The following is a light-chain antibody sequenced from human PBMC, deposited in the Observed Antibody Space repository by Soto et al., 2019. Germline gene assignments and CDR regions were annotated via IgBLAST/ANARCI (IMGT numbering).Light chain of an antibody. J-gene: IGKJ4*01. CDR3: QQYLNNPLA. CDR2: WAS. CDR1: QSVLFTSNNKNY. V-gene: IGKV4-1*01. Sequence: DIVMTQSPDSLAVSLCERATINSKASQSVLFTSNNKNYLAWYQQTQGQTPKLLIHWASSRESGVPDRFSGIWSGTHFTLPLSRLQAEDVEVYYCQQYLNNPLAFGGGTKVDIK.